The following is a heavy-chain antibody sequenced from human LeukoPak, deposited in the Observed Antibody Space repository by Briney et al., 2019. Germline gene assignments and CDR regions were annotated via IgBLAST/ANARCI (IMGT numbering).Heavy chain of an antibody. J-gene: IGHJ4*02. V-gene: IGHV1-18*01. CDR1: GYTFTSCG. CDR3: ARVRARTNYDILTGYYDY. CDR2: ISAYNGNT. D-gene: IGHD3-9*01. Sequence: ASVKVSCKASGYTFTSCGISWVRQAPGQGLEWMGWISAYNGNTNYAQKLQGRVTMTTDTSTSTAYMELRSLRSDGTAVYYCARVRARTNYDILTGYYDYWGQGTLVTVSS.